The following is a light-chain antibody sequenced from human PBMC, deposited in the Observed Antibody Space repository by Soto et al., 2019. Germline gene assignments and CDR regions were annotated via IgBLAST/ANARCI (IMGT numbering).Light chain of an antibody. CDR2: GDS. Sequence: QSVLTQPPSVSGAPGQRGTISCTGSSSNIGSGDDVHWYQRLPGTAPKLLIYGDSNRPSGVPDRFSGSKSGTSASLAITGRQAEDEADYYCQSYDSSLRGYWVFGGGTQRTVL. CDR1: SSNIGSGDD. V-gene: IGLV1-40*01. J-gene: IGLJ3*02. CDR3: QSYDSSLRGYWV.